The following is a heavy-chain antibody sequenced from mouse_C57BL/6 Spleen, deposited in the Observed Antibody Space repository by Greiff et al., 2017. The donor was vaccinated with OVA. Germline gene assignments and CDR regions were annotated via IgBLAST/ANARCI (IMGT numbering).Heavy chain of an antibody. CDR1: GYTFTSYW. J-gene: IGHJ3*01. CDR3: ARNYYGSSRFAY. CDR2: IDPSDSYT. D-gene: IGHD1-1*01. Sequence: QVQLQQSGAELVRPGTSVKLSCKASGYTFTSYWMHWVKQRPGQGLEWIGVIDPSDSYTNYNQKFKGKATFTVDTSSSTAYMQLSSLTSEDSAVYYCARNYYGSSRFAYWGQGTLVTVSA. V-gene: IGHV1-59*01.